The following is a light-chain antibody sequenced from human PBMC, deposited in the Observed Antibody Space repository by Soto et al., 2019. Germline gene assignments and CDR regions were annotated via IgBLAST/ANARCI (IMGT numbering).Light chain of an antibody. V-gene: IGLV2-8*01. CDR1: KNDIGVYDF. CDR2: EVV. J-gene: IGLJ1*01. CDR3: KSYAGSNTYV. Sequence: QSVLTQPPSAAGSPGQSVTISCTGTKNDIGVYDFVSWYQHHPGTAPRLIIYEVVQRPSGVPDRFSGSKSGNTASLPVSGLQDADESDHFCKSYAGSNTYVFGSGTKVTVL.